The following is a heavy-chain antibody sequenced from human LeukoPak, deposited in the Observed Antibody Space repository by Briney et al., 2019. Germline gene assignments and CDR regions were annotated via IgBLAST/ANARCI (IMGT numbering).Heavy chain of an antibody. Sequence: GGSLRLSCAASGFTFSSYNMHWVRQPPGKGLEWVAFIRLDGNNKYYADPVKGRFTISRDNSKNTLFLQMNSLRAEDTAVYYCAKDFGYGVDYWGQGTLVTVSS. CDR2: IRLDGNNK. CDR1: GFTFSSYN. D-gene: IGHD5-12*01. J-gene: IGHJ4*02. V-gene: IGHV3-30*02. CDR3: AKDFGYGVDY.